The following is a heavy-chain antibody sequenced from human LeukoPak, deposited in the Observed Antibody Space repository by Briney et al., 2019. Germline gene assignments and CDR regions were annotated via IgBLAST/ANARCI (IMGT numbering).Heavy chain of an antibody. J-gene: IGHJ4*02. Sequence: GGSLRLSCAASGFIFDDYAMHWVRHAPGRGLEWVSGINWNSGSLGYVDSVKGRFTISRDNAKNSLYLQMNSLRAEDTALYYCAKAGGRWLQSNLVSWGQGTLVTVSS. D-gene: IGHD5-24*01. CDR1: GFIFDDYA. CDR3: AKAGGRWLQSNLVS. V-gene: IGHV3-9*01. CDR2: INWNSGSL.